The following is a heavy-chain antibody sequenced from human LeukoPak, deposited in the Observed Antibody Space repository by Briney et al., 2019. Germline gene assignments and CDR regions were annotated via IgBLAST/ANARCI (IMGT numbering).Heavy chain of an antibody. J-gene: IGHJ4*02. CDR3: AKDRSDYGDYKIDY. V-gene: IGHV3-23*01. CDR1: GFSFSTYA. Sequence: GGSLRLSCAASGFSFSTYAMSWVRQAPGKGPEWVSSISGGGDYTHYADSVKGRFTISRDNSKNTVFLQMNSLRAEDTAVYYCAKDRSDYGDYKIDYWGQGTLVTVSS. D-gene: IGHD4-17*01. CDR2: ISGGGDYT.